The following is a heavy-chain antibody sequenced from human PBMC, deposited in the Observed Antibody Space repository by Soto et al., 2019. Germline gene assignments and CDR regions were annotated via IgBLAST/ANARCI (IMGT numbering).Heavy chain of an antibody. CDR3: AKDGASTITLDY. V-gene: IGHV3-23*01. D-gene: IGHD5-12*01. J-gene: IGHJ4*02. CDR2: ISSSGDST. Sequence: GGSLRLSCAASGLTFSSYAMSWVRQAPGKGLEWVSTISSSGDSTYYADSVKGRFTISRDNSKNTLYLQMNSLRAEDTAVYYCAKDGASTITLDYWGQGTLVTVSS. CDR1: GLTFSSYA.